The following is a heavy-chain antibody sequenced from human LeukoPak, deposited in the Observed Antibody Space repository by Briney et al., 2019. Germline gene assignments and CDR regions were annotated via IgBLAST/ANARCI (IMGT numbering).Heavy chain of an antibody. CDR2: ISSSSSYI. Sequence: GGSLRLSCAASGFTFSSYSMNWVRQAPGRGLEWVSSISSSSSYIYYADSVKGRFTISRDNAKNSLYLQMNSLRAEDTAVYYCARVGAAAGGTYFDYWGQGTLVTVSS. CDR1: GFTFSSYS. J-gene: IGHJ4*02. CDR3: ARVGAAAGGTYFDY. D-gene: IGHD6-13*01. V-gene: IGHV3-21*01.